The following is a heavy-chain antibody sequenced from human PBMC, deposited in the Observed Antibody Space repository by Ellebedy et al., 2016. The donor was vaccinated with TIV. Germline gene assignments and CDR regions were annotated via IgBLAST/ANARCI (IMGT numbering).Heavy chain of an antibody. D-gene: IGHD3-10*01. J-gene: IGHJ4*02. V-gene: IGHV4-59*01. CDR1: GGSISSYY. CDR2: IYYSGST. CDR3: ARGGSYYYLDY. Sequence: MPSETLSLTCTVSGGSISSYYWRWIRQPPGKGLEWIGYIYYSGSTNYNPSLKSRVTISVDTSKNQFSLKLSSVTAADTAVYYCARGGSYYYLDYWGQGTLVTVSS.